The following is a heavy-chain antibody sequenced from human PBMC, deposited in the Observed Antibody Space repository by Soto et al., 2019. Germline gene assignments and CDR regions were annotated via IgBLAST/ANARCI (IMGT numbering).Heavy chain of an antibody. V-gene: IGHV3-30*18. Sequence: GGSLRLSCAASGFTFSSYDMHWVRQAPGKGLEWVAVISYDGSNKYYADSVKGRFTISRDNTKNTLYLQMNSLRAEDTAVYYCEKDEPRYYSSTSCSFDYWGQGTLVTVSS. J-gene: IGHJ4*02. D-gene: IGHD2-2*01. CDR1: GFTFSSYD. CDR3: EKDEPRYYSSTSCSFDY. CDR2: ISYDGSNK.